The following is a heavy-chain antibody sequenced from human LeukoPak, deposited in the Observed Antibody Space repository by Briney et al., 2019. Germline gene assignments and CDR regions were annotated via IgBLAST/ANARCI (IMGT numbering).Heavy chain of an antibody. CDR1: GYTFTSYD. J-gene: IGHJ4*02. CDR2: FDPEDGET. D-gene: IGHD7-27*01. Sequence: ASVKVSCKASGYTFTSYDINWVRQATGKGLEWMGGFDPEDGETIYAQRFQGRVTMTEDTSTDTAYMELSSLRSDDTAVYYCATTDWGLHGIDYWGQGTLVTVSS. CDR3: ATTDWGLHGIDY. V-gene: IGHV1-24*01.